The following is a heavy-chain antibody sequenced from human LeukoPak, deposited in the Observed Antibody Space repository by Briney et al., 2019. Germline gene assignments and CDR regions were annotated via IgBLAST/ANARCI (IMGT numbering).Heavy chain of an antibody. CDR1: GYTFTGYY. J-gene: IGHJ4*02. CDR3: ARATGLAEWGFDY. D-gene: IGHD1-14*01. Sequence: ASVKVSCKASGYTFTGYYMHWVRQAPGQGLEWMGWINPNSGGTNYAQKFQGRVTMTRDTSISTAYMELSRLRSDDTAVYYCARATGLAEWGFDYWGQGTLFTASS. CDR2: INPNSGGT. V-gene: IGHV1-2*02.